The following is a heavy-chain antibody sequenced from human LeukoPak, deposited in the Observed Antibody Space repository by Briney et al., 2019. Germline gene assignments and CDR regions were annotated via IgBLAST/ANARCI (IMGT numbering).Heavy chain of an antibody. V-gene: IGHV4-38-2*02. Sequence: SETLSLTCTVSGYSISSGYYWGWIRQPPGKGLEWIGEIYHSGSTNYNPSLKSRVTISVDKSKNQFSLKLSSVTAADTAVYYCARVRGIAAAYFDYWGQGTLVTVSS. CDR1: GYSISSGYY. D-gene: IGHD6-13*01. J-gene: IGHJ4*02. CDR2: IYHSGST. CDR3: ARVRGIAAAYFDY.